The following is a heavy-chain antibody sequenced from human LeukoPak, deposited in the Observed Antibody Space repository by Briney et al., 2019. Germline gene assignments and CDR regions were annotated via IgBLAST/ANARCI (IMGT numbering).Heavy chain of an antibody. Sequence: SETLSLTCTVSGGSISSYYWSWIRQPPGKGLEWIGYIYTSGSTNYNPSLKSRVTISVDTSKNQFSLKLSSVTAADTAVYYCARRGITGNWFDPWGQGTLVTVSS. V-gene: IGHV4-4*09. D-gene: IGHD1-20*01. J-gene: IGHJ5*02. CDR3: ARRGITGNWFDP. CDR1: GGSISSYY. CDR2: IYTSGST.